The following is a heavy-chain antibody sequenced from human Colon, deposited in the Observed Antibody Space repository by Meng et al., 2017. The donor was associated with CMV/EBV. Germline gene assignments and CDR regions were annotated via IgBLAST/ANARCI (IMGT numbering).Heavy chain of an antibody. Sequence: QVQLQESGPGLVMPSETLSLTCTVSGASISSYDWSWIRQPPGKGLEWIGYIDHTGNTKYNPSLKSRVTISIDMSKDQFSLKLASVTSMDTALYYCARGYYDPTLGFDHWGQGSLVTVSS. J-gene: IGHJ4*02. CDR3: ARGYYDPTLGFDH. D-gene: IGHD3-22*01. CDR2: IDHTGNT. V-gene: IGHV4-59*01. CDR1: GASISSYD.